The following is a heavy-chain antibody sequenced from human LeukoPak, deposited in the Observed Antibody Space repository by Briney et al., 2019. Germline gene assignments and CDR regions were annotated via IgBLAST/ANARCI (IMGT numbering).Heavy chain of an antibody. CDR1: GYTFTGYY. J-gene: IGHJ4*02. Sequence: GASVKVSCKASGYTFTGYYMHWVRQAPGQGLEWMGWINPNSGGTNYAQKFQGRVTMTRDTSISTAYMQLSGLRSDDTAIYYCARAALQLNWNCDYWGQGTLVTVSS. CDR2: INPNSGGT. CDR3: ARAALQLNWNCDY. D-gene: IGHD1-7*01. V-gene: IGHV1-2*02.